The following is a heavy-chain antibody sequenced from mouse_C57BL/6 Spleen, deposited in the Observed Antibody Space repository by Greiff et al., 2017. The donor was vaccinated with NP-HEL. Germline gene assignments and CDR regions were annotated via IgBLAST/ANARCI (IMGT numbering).Heavy chain of an antibody. J-gene: IGHJ4*01. CDR3: VKGGTGPSDYAMDY. V-gene: IGHV2-3*01. Sequence: VKLMESGPGLVAPSQSLSITCTVSGFSLTSYGVSWVRQPPGKGLEWLGVIWGDGSTTYHSAPISRLSISKDNSKSQVFLKLNSLQTDDTATYYCVKGGTGPSDYAMDYWGQGTSVTVSS. D-gene: IGHD4-1*01. CDR2: IWGDGST. CDR1: GFSLTSYG.